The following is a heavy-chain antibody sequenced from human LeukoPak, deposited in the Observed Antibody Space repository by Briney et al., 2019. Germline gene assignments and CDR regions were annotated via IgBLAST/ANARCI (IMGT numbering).Heavy chain of an antibody. V-gene: IGHV4-59*08. D-gene: IGHD1-1*01. CDR3: ARRHWNVGGNWFDP. CDR1: GGPISSYY. Sequence: PSETLSLTCTVSGGPISSYYWSWIRQPPGKGLEWIGYVYYSGSTNYNPSLKSRVTQSVDTSKNQFSLKLSSVTAADTAVYYCARRHWNVGGNWFDPWGQGTLVTVSS. J-gene: IGHJ5*02. CDR2: VYYSGST.